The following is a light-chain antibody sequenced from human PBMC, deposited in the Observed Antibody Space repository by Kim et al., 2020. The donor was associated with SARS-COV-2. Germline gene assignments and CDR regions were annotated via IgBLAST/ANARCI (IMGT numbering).Light chain of an antibody. CDR3: QQSYSSPRT. V-gene: IGKV1-39*01. Sequence: DIQMTQSPSSLSASVGDRVTITCRASQGIGTSLNWYQYKPGKAPRLLIYGGSNLQSGVPSRIRGGGSATDFSLTINTLQPEDSATYYCQQSYSSPRTFGQGTKLEI. CDR1: QGIGTS. J-gene: IGKJ2*01. CDR2: GGS.